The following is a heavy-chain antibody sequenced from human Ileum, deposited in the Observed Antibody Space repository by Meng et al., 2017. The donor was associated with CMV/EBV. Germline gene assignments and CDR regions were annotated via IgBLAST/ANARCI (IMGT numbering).Heavy chain of an antibody. V-gene: IGHV1-69*02. CDR1: GGTFSSYT. Sequence: KISCKASGGTFSSYTISWVRQAPGQGLEWMGRIIPILGIANYAQKFQGRVTITADKSTSTAYMELSSLRSEDTAVYYCARGGGCSSTSCYSWFDPWGQGTLVTVSS. D-gene: IGHD2-2*01. CDR3: ARGGGCSSTSCYSWFDP. J-gene: IGHJ5*02. CDR2: IIPILGIA.